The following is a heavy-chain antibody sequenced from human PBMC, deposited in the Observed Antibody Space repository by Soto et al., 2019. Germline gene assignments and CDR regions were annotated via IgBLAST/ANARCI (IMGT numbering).Heavy chain of an antibody. J-gene: IGHJ4*02. CDR3: AALRNPDYYSDN. CDR2: IYYSGTT. V-gene: IGHV4-59*08. Sequence: SETLSLTCTVSSDSISSHYWSWVRQAPGKGLEWIGYIYYSGTTNYNPSLRSRVTISADTSKKQFSLKLSSVTAADTAVYYCAALRNPDYYSDNWGQGTLVTVSS. CDR1: SDSISSHY. D-gene: IGHD3-9*01.